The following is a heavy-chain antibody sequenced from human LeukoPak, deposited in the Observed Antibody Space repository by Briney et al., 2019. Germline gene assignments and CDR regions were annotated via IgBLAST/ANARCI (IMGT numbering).Heavy chain of an antibody. CDR1: GGSISSSSYY. J-gene: IGHJ4*02. Sequence: SETLSLTCTVSGGSISSSSYYWGWIRQPPGKGLEWIGSIYYSGSTYYNPSLKSRVTISVDTSKNQFSLKLSSVTAADTAVHYCARHLYDSSGYYYYWGQGTLVTVSS. CDR3: ARHLYDSSGYYYY. D-gene: IGHD3-22*01. V-gene: IGHV4-39*01. CDR2: IYYSGST.